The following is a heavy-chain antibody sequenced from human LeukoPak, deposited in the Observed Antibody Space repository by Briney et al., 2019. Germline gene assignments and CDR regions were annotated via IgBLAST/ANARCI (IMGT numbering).Heavy chain of an antibody. CDR1: GFTFTSYW. D-gene: IGHD6-19*01. CDR2: LNGDGTST. Sequence: PGESLRLSCAGSGFTFTSYWMHWVRQAPGKGLVWVSRLNGDGTSTEYADSVKGRFTISRDDAKNSLYLQMNSLRAEDTAVYYCARDGYSSGWHGYYFDYWGQGTVVTVSS. J-gene: IGHJ4*02. V-gene: IGHV3-74*03. CDR3: ARDGYSSGWHGYYFDY.